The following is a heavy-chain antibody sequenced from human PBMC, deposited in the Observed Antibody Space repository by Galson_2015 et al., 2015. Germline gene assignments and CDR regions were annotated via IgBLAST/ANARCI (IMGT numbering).Heavy chain of an antibody. CDR1: GYTFTSYA. CDR2: INAGNGNT. V-gene: IGHV1-3*01. J-gene: IGHJ4*02. CDR3: ARGITIFGVVTLN. Sequence: SVKVSCKASGYTFTSYAMNWVRQAPGKRLEWMGWINAGNGNTKYSQKFQGRVTITRDTSASTAYMELSSLRSEDTAVYYCARGITIFGVVTLNWGQGTLVTVSS. D-gene: IGHD3-3*01.